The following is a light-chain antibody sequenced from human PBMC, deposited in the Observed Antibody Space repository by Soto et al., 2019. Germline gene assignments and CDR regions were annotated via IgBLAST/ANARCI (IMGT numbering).Light chain of an antibody. CDR2: KAS. J-gene: IGKJ1*01. V-gene: IGKV1-5*03. CDR3: QQYSSYPRT. CDR1: QSIGSW. Sequence: DIPMTQSPPTLSASVGDRVTITCRASQSIGSWLAWYQQKPGKAPNLLIYKASTLESGVPTRFSGSGSGTEFTLAISSLQPDDFATYYCQQYSSYPRTFGQGTKVEIK.